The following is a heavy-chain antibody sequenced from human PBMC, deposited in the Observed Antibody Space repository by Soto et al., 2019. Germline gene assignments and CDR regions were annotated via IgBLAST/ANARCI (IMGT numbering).Heavy chain of an antibody. V-gene: IGHV4-59*01. Sequence: SETLSLTCTVSGGSITDNYWGWIRQPPGKGLECIGYIFYGGSTTYSPSLKSRIAMSLDTSTSRFSLSLSSVNAADTALYLCARLSADGGWFDRWGLGTLVTVSS. CDR1: GGSITDNY. CDR2: IFYGGST. CDR3: ARLSADGGWFDR. J-gene: IGHJ5*02. D-gene: IGHD2-2*01.